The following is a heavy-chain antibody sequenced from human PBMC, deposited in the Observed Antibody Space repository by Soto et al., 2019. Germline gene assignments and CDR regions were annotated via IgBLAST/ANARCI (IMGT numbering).Heavy chain of an antibody. CDR3: ARSFWGPTSFT. V-gene: IGHV6-1*01. J-gene: IGHJ5*02. D-gene: IGHD3-16*01. CDR1: GDSVSXXSAX. CDR2: TYYMSKWYT. Sequence: SETLSLTCAISGDSVSXXSAXXNWXRQSPSRGLEWLGRTYYMSKWYTDYALSVKSRITINPDTSKNQFSLQLNSVTPDDTAVYYCARSFWGPTSFTWGQGTPVTVSS.